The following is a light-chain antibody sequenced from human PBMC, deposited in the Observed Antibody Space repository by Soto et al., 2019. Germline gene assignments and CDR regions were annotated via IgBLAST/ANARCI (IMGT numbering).Light chain of an antibody. CDR3: NSYTTSSTLV. Sequence: QSVLTQPDSVSGSPGQSSTISCTGTSSDVGTYKYVSLYQQHPGKAPKLMIYDVSNRPSGVSNRFSGSKSGNTASLTISGLQAEDEADYYCNSYTTSSTLVFGTGTKLTVL. CDR2: DVS. CDR1: SSDVGTYKY. J-gene: IGLJ1*01. V-gene: IGLV2-14*03.